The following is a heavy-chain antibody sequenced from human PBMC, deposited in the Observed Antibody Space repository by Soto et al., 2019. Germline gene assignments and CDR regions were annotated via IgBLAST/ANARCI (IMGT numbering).Heavy chain of an antibody. CDR3: ARITPTVTMVYYYYGMDV. Sequence: ASETLSLTCTVSGGSISSDDYYWTWIRQHPGKGLEWIGYIYYSGSSYYNPSLKSRVTISVDTSKNQFSLKLSSVTAADTAVYYCARITPTVTMVYYYYGMDVWGQGTTVTVSS. D-gene: IGHD4-17*01. J-gene: IGHJ6*02. CDR2: IYYSGSS. V-gene: IGHV4-31*03. CDR1: GGSISSDDYY.